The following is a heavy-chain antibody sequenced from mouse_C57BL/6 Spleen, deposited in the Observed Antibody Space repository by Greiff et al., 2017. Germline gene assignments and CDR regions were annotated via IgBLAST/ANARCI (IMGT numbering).Heavy chain of an antibody. D-gene: IGHD1-1*01. J-gene: IGHJ1*03. CDR3: ARETGTSGYFDV. CDR2: INYDGSST. V-gene: IGHV5-16*01. Sequence: EVQLQESEGGLVQPGSSMKLSCTASGFTFSDYYMAWVRQVPEKGLEWVANINYDGSSTYYLDSLKSRFIISRDNAKNILYLQMSSLKSEDTATYYCARETGTSGYFDVWGTGTTVTVSS. CDR1: GFTFSDYY.